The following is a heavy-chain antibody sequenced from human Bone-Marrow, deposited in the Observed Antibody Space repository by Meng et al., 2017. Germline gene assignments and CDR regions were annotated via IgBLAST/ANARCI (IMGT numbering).Heavy chain of an antibody. Sequence: SVKVSCKASGDTFSSYAISWVRQAPGQGLEWMGGIIPIFGTANYAQKFQGRVTITTDESTSTAYMELSSLRSEDTAVYYCARDGGYGDYVGFAFDIWGQGTMVTVS. V-gene: IGHV1-69*05. CDR1: GDTFSSYA. CDR2: IIPIFGTA. CDR3: ARDGGYGDYVGFAFDI. J-gene: IGHJ3*02. D-gene: IGHD4-17*01.